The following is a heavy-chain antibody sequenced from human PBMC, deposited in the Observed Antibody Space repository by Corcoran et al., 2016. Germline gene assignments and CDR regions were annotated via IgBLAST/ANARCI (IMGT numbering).Heavy chain of an antibody. D-gene: IGHD3-10*01. J-gene: IGHJ5*02. V-gene: IGHV4-39*07. CDR2: IYYSGST. CDR1: GGSISSSSYY. CDR3: ARLTSRGVIIT. Sequence: QLQLQESGPGLVKPSETLSLTCTVSGGSISSSSYYWGWIRQPPGKGLEWIGSIYYSGSTYYNPSLKSRVTISVDTSKNQFSLKLSSVTAADTAVYYCARLTSRGVIITWGQGTLVTVSS.